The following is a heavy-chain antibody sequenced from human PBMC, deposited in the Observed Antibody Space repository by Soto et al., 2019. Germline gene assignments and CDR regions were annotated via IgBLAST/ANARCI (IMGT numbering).Heavy chain of an antibody. Sequence: EVQLVESGGGLVQPGGSLRLSCAASGFTFSDHYMDWVRQAPGKGLEWVGRTRNKANSYTTEYAASVKGRFTISRDDSITSLYLQTNSLKTEDTAVYYCATDRVEPNGMDVWGQGTTVTVS. V-gene: IGHV3-72*01. CDR2: TRNKANSYTT. CDR3: ATDRVEPNGMDV. CDR1: GFTFSDHY. J-gene: IGHJ6*02.